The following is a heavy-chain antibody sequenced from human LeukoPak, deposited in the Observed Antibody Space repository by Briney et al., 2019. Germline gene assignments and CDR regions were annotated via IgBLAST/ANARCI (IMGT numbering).Heavy chain of an antibody. CDR1: GGSFSGYY. J-gene: IGHJ3*02. CDR2: IYYSGST. Sequence: SETLSLTCAVYGGSFSGYYWSWIRQPPGKGLEWIGYIYYSGSTNYNPSLKSRVTISVDTSKNQFSLKLSSVTAADTAVYYCARDRAYYDSSGYYYASAFDIWGQGTMVTVSS. V-gene: IGHV4-59*01. D-gene: IGHD3-22*01. CDR3: ARDRAYYDSSGYYYASAFDI.